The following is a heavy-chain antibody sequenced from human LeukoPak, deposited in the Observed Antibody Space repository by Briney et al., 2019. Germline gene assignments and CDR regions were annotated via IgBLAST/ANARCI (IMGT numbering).Heavy chain of an antibody. CDR1: GLTVSSKY. Sequence: PGGSLRLSCAASGLTVSSKYMSWVRQAPGKGLEWVSVMYNNGNKHYADSVKGRFTISRDNVKNMLYLQMNSLRPEDTAVYYCARVGGDRVAYWGQGTLVTVSS. V-gene: IGHV3-53*01. CDR2: MYNNGNK. J-gene: IGHJ4*02. D-gene: IGHD4-17*01. CDR3: ARVGGDRVAY.